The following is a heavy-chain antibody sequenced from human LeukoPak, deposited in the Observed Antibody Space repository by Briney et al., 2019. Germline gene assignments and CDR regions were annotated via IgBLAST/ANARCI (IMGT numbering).Heavy chain of an antibody. CDR1: GGSFSGYY. D-gene: IGHD1-7*01. CDR3: ARHGLDTGMTGTFDY. Sequence: PSETLSLTCAVYGGSFSGYYWSWIRQPPGKGPEWIATIYYSGSTYYNPSLKSRVTISVDTSKNQFSLKLSSVTAADTAVYYCARHGLDTGMTGTFDYWGQGTLVTVSS. CDR2: IYYSGST. J-gene: IGHJ4*02. V-gene: IGHV4-34*01.